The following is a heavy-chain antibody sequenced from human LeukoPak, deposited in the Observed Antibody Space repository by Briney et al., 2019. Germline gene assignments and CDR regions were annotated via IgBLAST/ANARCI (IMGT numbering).Heavy chain of an antibody. V-gene: IGHV4-34*01. CDR3: ASLWRRYYYYGMDV. Sequence: SETLSLTCAVYGGSFSGYYWSWIRQPPGKGLQWIGEINHSGSTNYNPSLKSRVTISVDTSKNQFSLKLSSVTAADTAVYYCASLWRRYYYYGMDVWGQGTTVTVSS. D-gene: IGHD3-3*01. CDR2: INHSGST. J-gene: IGHJ6*02. CDR1: GGSFSGYY.